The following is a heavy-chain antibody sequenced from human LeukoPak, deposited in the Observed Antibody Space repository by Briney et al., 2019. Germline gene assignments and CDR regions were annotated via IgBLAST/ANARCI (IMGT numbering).Heavy chain of an antibody. CDR2: INPKSGGT. V-gene: IGHV1-2*02. CDR3: AREDHVGLNWDFRVFDY. D-gene: IGHD1-7*01. CDR1: GYTFTGYY. J-gene: IGHJ4*02. Sequence: ASVKVSCKASGYTFTGYYLHWVRQAPGQGLEWMGWINPKSGGTNYAQRFQGRVTMTRDTSTSTVYMELSSLRFDDTAIYYCAREDHVGLNWDFRVFDYWGQGTLVTVSS.